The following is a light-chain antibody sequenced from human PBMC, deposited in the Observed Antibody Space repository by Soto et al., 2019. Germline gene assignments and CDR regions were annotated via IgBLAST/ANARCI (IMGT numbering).Light chain of an antibody. CDR2: GAS. J-gene: IGKJ1*01. CDR1: QSVSSSY. Sequence: EVVLTQSPGVLSLSPGEIVTLSCRASQSVSSSYLAWYQQKPGQAPRLLIYGASSRAIDIPRRFSGSGSGTDCTLTIGGLEPEDVAVYFCQQYGGSHWTFGQGTKVDIK. V-gene: IGKV3-20*01. CDR3: QQYGGSHWT.